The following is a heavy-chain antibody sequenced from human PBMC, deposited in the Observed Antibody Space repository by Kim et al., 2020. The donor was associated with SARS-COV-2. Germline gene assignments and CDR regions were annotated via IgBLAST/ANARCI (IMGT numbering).Heavy chain of an antibody. V-gene: IGHV3-23*01. Sequence: GGSLRLSCAASGFTFSSYAMTWVRQAPGKGLEWVSAMEWVSAIIGSGDNTYYADSVKGRFTISRDNSKNTVYLQMNSLRAEDTAVYYCAKILTVTTSYYYGMDVWGQGTTVTVSS. J-gene: IGHJ6*02. CDR2: IIGSGDNT. CDR1: GFTFSSYA. CDR3: AKILTVTTSYYYGMDV. D-gene: IGHD4-17*01.